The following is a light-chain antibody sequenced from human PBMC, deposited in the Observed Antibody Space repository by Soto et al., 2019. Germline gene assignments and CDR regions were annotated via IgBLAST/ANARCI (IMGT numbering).Light chain of an antibody. V-gene: IGLV2-8*01. Sequence: QSVLTQPRSASGSPGQSVTISCTGTSSDIGRYNYVSWYQQHPGKAPKLIIFEVNKWPSGVPDRFSASKSGNTASLTVSGLQAEDEADYYCSSYAGDNTYVFGTGTKVTVL. CDR1: SSDIGRYNY. CDR2: EVN. J-gene: IGLJ1*01. CDR3: SSYAGDNTYV.